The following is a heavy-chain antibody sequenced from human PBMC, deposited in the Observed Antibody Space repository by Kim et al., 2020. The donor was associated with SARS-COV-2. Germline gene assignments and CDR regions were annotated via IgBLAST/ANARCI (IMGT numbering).Heavy chain of an antibody. V-gene: IGHV5-51*01. J-gene: IGHJ6*02. Sequence: GESLKISCKGSGYSFTSYWIGWVRQMPGKGLEWMGIIYPGDSDTRYSPSFQGQVTISADKSISTAYLQWSSLKASDTAMYYCARPVLLWFGEGDRGMDVWGQGTTVTVSS. CDR3: ARPVLLWFGEGDRGMDV. D-gene: IGHD3-10*01. CDR2: IYPGDSDT. CDR1: GYSFTSYW.